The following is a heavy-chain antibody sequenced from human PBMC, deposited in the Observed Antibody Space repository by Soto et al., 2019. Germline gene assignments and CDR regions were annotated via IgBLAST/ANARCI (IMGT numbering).Heavy chain of an antibody. CDR1: GFTFSSYG. Sequence: QVQLVESGGGVVQPGRSLRLSCAASGFTFSSYGMHWVRQAPGKGLEWVAVISYDGSNKYYADSVKGRFTISRDNSKNTLYLQMNSLRAEDTAVYYCAKDQRSVVVVAALDYWGQGTLVTVSS. CDR2: ISYDGSNK. D-gene: IGHD2-15*01. J-gene: IGHJ4*02. V-gene: IGHV3-30*18. CDR3: AKDQRSVVVVAALDY.